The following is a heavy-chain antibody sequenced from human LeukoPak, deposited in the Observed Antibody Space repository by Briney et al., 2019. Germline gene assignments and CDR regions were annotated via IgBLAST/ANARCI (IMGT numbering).Heavy chain of an antibody. CDR3: SSKWELLY. CDR2: IRSKAYGGTT. V-gene: IGHV3-49*04. CDR1: GFTFGDYA. Sequence: PGGPLRLSCTTSGFTFGDYAMSWVRQAPGKGLEWVGFIRSKAYGGTTEYAASVKGRFTISRDDSKSIAYLQMNSLKTEDTAVYYCSSKWELLYWGQGTLVTVSS. J-gene: IGHJ4*02. D-gene: IGHD1-26*01.